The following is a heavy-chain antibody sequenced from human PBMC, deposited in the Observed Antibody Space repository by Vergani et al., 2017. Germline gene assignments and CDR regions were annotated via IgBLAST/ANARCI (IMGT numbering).Heavy chain of an antibody. CDR3: TRHVPCGDGACLHFDH. CDR2: INHIDSTI. D-gene: IGHD2-21*01. CDR1: ESSFISNE. V-gene: IGHV5-51*01. Sequence: EVMLVQSGAEVKKPGESLKISCKYSESSFISNEIAWVRQLSGKGLQWMGNINHIDSTIAYSPSFQGQTIMSLDKSITTAYLQWRSLKASDTAIYYCTRHVPCGDGACLHFDHWGQGTQVTVSS. J-gene: IGHJ4*02.